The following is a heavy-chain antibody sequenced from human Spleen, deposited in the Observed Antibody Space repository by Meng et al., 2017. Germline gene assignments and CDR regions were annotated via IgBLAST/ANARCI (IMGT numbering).Heavy chain of an antibody. CDR1: GFTYSYYA. D-gene: IGHD3-10*01. Sequence: SCAASGFTYSYYAMSWVRQAPGKGLEWVSAISNSADNTYYTDSVKGRFTISRDNYKNTLYLQMNSLRADDAAVYYCARARDYFGLGSYSYYFDFWGQGTQVTVSS. CDR2: ISNSADNT. V-gene: IGHV3-23*01. J-gene: IGHJ4*02. CDR3: ARARDYFGLGSYSYYFDF.